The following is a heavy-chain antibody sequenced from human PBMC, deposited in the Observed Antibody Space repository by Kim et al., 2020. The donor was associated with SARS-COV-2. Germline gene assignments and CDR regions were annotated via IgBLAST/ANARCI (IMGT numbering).Heavy chain of an antibody. D-gene: IGHD6-19*01. V-gene: IGHV4-39*01. CDR3: ATRIAVAGNDY. J-gene: IGHJ4*02. CDR1: GGSISSSSYY. Sequence: SETRSLTCTVSGGSISSSSYYWGWIRQPPGKGLEWIGSIYYSGSTYYNPSLKSRVTISVDTSKNQFSLKLSSVTAADTAVYYCATRIAVAGNDYWGQGTLVTVSS. CDR2: IYYSGST.